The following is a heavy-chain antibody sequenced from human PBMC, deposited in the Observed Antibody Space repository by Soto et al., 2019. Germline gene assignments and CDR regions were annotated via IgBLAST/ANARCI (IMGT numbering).Heavy chain of an antibody. CDR2: ISYDGSNK. J-gene: IGHJ6*02. CDR1: GFTFSSYG. V-gene: IGHV3-30*18. Sequence: QVQLVESGGGVVQPGRSLRLSCAASGFTFSSYGMHWVRHAPGKGLEWVEVISYDGSNKYYAYSVKGRFTISRDNSKNTLYLQMDSLRAEDTAVYYCAKGPAIVLVPAAMNYYYGMDVWGQGTTVTVSS. CDR3: AKGPAIVLVPAAMNYYYGMDV. D-gene: IGHD2-2*01.